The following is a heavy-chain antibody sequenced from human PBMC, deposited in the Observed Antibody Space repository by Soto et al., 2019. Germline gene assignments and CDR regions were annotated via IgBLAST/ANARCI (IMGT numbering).Heavy chain of an antibody. J-gene: IGHJ5*02. CDR1: GFSLSNAGMG. CDR3: ASTYSTSWYWFDP. D-gene: IGHD6-13*01. Sequence: AATLVKATETLRQACTVRGFSLSNAGMGVSWIRQPPGKALEWLAHIFSNDEKSYSTSLKSRLTISKDTSKSQVVLIMTNMDPVDTAIYYCASTYSTSWYWFDPWGQGTLVTVSS. CDR2: IFSNDEK. V-gene: IGHV2-26*04.